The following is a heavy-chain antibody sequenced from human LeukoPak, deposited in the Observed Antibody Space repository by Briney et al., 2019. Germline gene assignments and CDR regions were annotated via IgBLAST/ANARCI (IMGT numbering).Heavy chain of an antibody. D-gene: IGHD3-22*01. J-gene: IGHJ4*02. CDR2: IFYTGST. CDR3: ARGPRVYYYDSSGYYDY. CDR1: GGSIGTYY. Sequence: PSETLSLTCTVSGGSIGTYYWSWIRQPPGKGLEWIGYIFYTGSTDYNPSLKSRVTIAVDTSKNQFSLKLSSVTAADTAVYYCARGPRVYYYDSSGYYDYWGQGTLVTVSS. V-gene: IGHV4-59*12.